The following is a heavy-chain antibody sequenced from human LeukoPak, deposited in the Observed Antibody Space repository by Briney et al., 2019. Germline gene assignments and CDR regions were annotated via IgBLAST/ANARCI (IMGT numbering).Heavy chain of an antibody. Sequence: SETLSLTCNVSGGSTSSDYWTWIRQPPGKGLEWIGNIYYSGSTNYNPSLKSRVTISVDTSKNQFSLKLNSVTAADTAVYYCARRRDYYDSRGYYAFDIWGHGTMVTVSS. D-gene: IGHD3-22*01. V-gene: IGHV4-59*01. J-gene: IGHJ3*02. CDR3: ARRRDYYDSRGYYAFDI. CDR1: GGSTSSDY. CDR2: IYYSGST.